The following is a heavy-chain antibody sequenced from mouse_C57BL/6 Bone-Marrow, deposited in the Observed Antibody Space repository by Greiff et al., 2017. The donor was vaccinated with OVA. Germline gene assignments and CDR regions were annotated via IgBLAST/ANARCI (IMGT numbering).Heavy chain of an antibody. CDR2: IDPSDSYT. J-gene: IGHJ2*01. Sequence: QVQLQQSGAELVRPGTSVKLSCKASGYTFTSYWMHWVKQRPGQGLEWIGVIDPSDSYTNYNQKFKGKATLTVDTSSSTAYMQLSSLTSEDSAVHYCARRDYSNTGYFDYWGQGTTLTVSS. V-gene: IGHV1-59*01. D-gene: IGHD2-5*01. CDR3: ARRDYSNTGYFDY. CDR1: GYTFTSYW.